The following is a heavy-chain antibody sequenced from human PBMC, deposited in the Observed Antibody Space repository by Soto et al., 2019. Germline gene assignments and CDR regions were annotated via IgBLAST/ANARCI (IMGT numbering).Heavy chain of an antibody. D-gene: IGHD6-13*01. CDR1: GFTFSSYV. Sequence: GGSLRLSCAASGFTFSSYVMHWVRQAPGKGLEWVSAISGSGGSTYYADSVKGRFTISRDNSKNTQYLQMNSLRAEDTAVYYCAKAVQQLVTNWFDPWGQGTLVTVSS. CDR3: AKAVQQLVTNWFDP. CDR2: ISGSGGST. V-gene: IGHV3-23*01. J-gene: IGHJ5*02.